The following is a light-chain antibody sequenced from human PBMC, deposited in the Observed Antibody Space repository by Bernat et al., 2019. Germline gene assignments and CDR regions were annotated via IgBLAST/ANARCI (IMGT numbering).Light chain of an antibody. CDR1: QRVSSSY. CDR2: GAT. CDR3: QQYGSSPYT. J-gene: IGKJ2*01. V-gene: IGKV3-20*01. Sequence: EIVLTQSPDTLSLSPGERATLSCRASQRVSSSYLAWYQNKPGQGPRLLIYGATTRATGVPDRFSGSGSGTEFTLTISRLEPEDFAVFYCQQYGSSPYTFGLGTKLEI.